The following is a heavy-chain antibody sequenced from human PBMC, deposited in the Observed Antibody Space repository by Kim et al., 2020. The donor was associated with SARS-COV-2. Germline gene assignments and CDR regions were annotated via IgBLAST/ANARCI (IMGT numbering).Heavy chain of an antibody. CDR1: GGTFSSYA. D-gene: IGHD3-10*01. CDR3: ARADPANGSGSNYGMDV. V-gene: IGHV1-69*13. CDR2: IIPIFGTA. Sequence: SVKVSCKASGGTFSSYAISWVRQAPGQGLEWMGGIIPIFGTANYAQKFQGRVTITADESTSTAYMELSSLRSEYTAVYYCARADPANGSGSNYGMDVWGQGTTVTVSS. J-gene: IGHJ6*02.